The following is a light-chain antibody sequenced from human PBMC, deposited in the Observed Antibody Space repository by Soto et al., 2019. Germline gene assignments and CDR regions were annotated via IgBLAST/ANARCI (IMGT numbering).Light chain of an antibody. J-gene: IGLJ1*01. Sequence: QSVLTQPPSVSGTPGQRVTISCSGSSSNIGSNTVHWYQQLPGTAPKLLIYGNSNRPSGVPDRFSGSKSGTSASLAITGLQAEDEADYYCQSYDSSLSGYVVGTGTKVTV. CDR1: SSNIGSNT. CDR2: GNS. CDR3: QSYDSSLSGYV. V-gene: IGLV1-40*01.